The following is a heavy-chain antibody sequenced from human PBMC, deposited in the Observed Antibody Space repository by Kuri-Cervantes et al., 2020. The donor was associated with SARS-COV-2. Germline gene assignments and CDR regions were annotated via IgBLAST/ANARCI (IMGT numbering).Heavy chain of an antibody. CDR1: GFTFSAYT. CDR2: ISGSGSYM. CDR3: ARDNGDY. D-gene: IGHD2-8*01. Sequence: GGSLRLSCVASGFTFSAYTLNWVCQAPGKGLEWVSSISGSGSYMYYADSVKGRFTISRDNSKNTLYLQMNSLRAEETAVYYCARDNGDYWGQGTLVTVSS. J-gene: IGHJ4*02. V-gene: IGHV3-21*01.